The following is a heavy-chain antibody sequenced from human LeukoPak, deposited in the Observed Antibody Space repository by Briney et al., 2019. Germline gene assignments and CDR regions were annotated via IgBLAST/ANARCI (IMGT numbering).Heavy chain of an antibody. CDR2: INGDETRT. D-gene: IGHD2-15*01. CDR3: ARRGYLHYYIDY. J-gene: IGHJ4*02. Sequence: GGSLRLSCAASGFTFSSYWMHWVRQAPGKGLVWVSRINGDETRTNYADSVKGRFTISRDNAKNTLSLQMNSLRAEDTAVYYCARRGYLHYYIDYWGQETLVTVSS. CDR1: GFTFSSYW. V-gene: IGHV3-74*01.